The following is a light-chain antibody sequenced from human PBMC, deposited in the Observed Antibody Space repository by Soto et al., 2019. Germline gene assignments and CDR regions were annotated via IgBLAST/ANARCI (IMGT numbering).Light chain of an antibody. CDR3: SSYAASYNYV. CDR2: EVS. V-gene: IGLV2-8*01. J-gene: IGLJ1*01. Sequence: QSVLTQPPSASGSPGQSVTISCTGTSSDVGGYDFVSWYQQHPGKAPKLMIHEVSKRPSGVPDRFSGSKSGNTASLTVSGLQADDEADYYCSSYAASYNYVFGTGTKVTDL. CDR1: SSDVGGYDF.